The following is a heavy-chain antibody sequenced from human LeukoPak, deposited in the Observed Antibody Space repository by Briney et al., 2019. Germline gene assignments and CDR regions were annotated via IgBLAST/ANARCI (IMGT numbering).Heavy chain of an antibody. Sequence: ASVKVSCKASGYTFTSYAMNWLRQAPGQGLEWMGWINTNTGNPTYAQGFTGRFAFSLDTSVSTAYLQISSLKAEDTAVYYCARAYDYGDYVGWFDPWGQGTLVTVSS. V-gene: IGHV7-4-1*02. J-gene: IGHJ5*02. CDR3: ARAYDYGDYVGWFDP. CDR1: GYTFTSYA. CDR2: INTNTGNP. D-gene: IGHD4-17*01.